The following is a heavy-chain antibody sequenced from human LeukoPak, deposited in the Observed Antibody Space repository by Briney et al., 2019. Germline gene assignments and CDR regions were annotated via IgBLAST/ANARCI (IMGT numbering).Heavy chain of an antibody. J-gene: IGHJ5*02. CDR1: GYTFTDYY. D-gene: IGHD6-13*01. CDR3: ARDFQASSWNHQFDP. V-gene: IGHV1-2*02. CDR2: INANTAGT. Sequence: ASVRVSCKDSGYTFTDYYMHWVRQAPGQGPEWMGWINANTAGTNYAQKFQGRVTMTRDTSISTAYMELTGLRSDDTAVYYCARDFQASSWNHQFDPWGQGTLVTVSS.